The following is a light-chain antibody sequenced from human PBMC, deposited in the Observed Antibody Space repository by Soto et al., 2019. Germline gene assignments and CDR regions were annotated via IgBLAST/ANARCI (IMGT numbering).Light chain of an antibody. CDR1: QSVTSSY. CDR2: GAS. J-gene: IGKJ5*01. Sequence: EIVLTQSPGTLSLSPGDRATLSCRAIQSVTSSYLAWYQQKPGQAPRLLIYGASSRATGIPDRFSGSGSGTDFTLTISRLEPEDFAVYYCQQYGNSPITFGQGTRLEIK. CDR3: QQYGNSPIT. V-gene: IGKV3-20*01.